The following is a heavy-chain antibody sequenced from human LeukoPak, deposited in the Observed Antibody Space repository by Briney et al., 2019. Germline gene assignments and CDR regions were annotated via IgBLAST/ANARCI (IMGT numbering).Heavy chain of an antibody. CDR1: GFTFSSYA. Sequence: QPGGSLRLSCAASGFTFSSYAMSWVRQAPGKGLEWVSAISNSGSSTYYADSVKGRFTISRDNSKNTLYLQMNSLRAEDTAVYHCAKGLQWKLPLEHWGQGTLVTVSS. CDR3: AKGLQWKLPLEH. D-gene: IGHD6-19*01. V-gene: IGHV3-23*01. J-gene: IGHJ5*02. CDR2: ISNSGSST.